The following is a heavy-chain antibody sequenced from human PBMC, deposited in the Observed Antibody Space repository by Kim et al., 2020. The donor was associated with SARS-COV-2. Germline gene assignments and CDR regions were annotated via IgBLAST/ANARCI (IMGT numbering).Heavy chain of an antibody. D-gene: IGHD6-13*01. Sequence: NPSLKGRVTLSDDTATNQFSLKLSSVTAADTAVYYCARHQTPAAATGGDFWGQGTLVTVSS. J-gene: IGHJ4*02. V-gene: IGHV4-59*08. CDR3: ARHQTPAAATGGDF.